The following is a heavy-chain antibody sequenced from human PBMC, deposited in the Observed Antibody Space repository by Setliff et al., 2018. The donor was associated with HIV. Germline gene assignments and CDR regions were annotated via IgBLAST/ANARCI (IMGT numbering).Heavy chain of an antibody. D-gene: IGHD6-19*01. CDR1: RGSISSFH. Sequence: SETLSLTCTVSRGSISSFHWSWIRRPPGMGLEWIGYISNVGHTNCIPSLKSRVTISMDTSTDQFSLRLTSVTAADTAVYYCVRHAVARIGISDAFDIWGQGSMVTVSS. V-gene: IGHV4-59*08. CDR3: VRHAVARIGISDAFDI. J-gene: IGHJ3*02. CDR2: ISNVGHT.